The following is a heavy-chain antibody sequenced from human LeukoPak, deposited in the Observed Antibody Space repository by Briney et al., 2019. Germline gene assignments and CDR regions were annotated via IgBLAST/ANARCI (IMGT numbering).Heavy chain of an antibody. J-gene: IGHJ4*02. Sequence: GGSLRLSCAASGFTFSVYSMSWVRQAPGKGLEWVSSISGSSTYIYYADSVKGRFTISRDNAKNSLSLQMNSLRAEDTAVYYCALDLGSVVPITTSTTPVDYWGQGTLVTVSS. CDR3: ALDLGSVVPITTSTTPVDY. CDR1: GFTFSVYS. CDR2: ISGSSTYI. V-gene: IGHV3-21*01. D-gene: IGHD3-22*01.